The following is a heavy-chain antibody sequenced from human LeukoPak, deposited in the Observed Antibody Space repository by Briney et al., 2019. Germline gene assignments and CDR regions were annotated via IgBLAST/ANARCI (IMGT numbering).Heavy chain of an antibody. J-gene: IGHJ4*02. CDR3: AKKPRDYFDY. Sequence: GASLRLSCAASGFTFSSYAMSWVRQAPGKGLEWVSAISGSGGSTYYADSVKGRFTISRDNSKNTLYPQMNSLRAEDTAVYYCAKKPRDYFDYWGQGTLVTVSS. V-gene: IGHV3-23*01. CDR2: ISGSGGST. CDR1: GFTFSSYA.